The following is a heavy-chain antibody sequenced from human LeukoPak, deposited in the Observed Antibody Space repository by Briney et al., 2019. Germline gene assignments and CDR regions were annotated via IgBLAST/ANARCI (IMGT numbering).Heavy chain of an antibody. Sequence: GGSLRLSCAASGFTFSSYSMNWIRQAPGKGLEWVSSISSSTSYIYYADSVKGRFTISKDNAKNSLYLQMNSLRVEDTAVYYCARGRPHGNDYWGQGTLVTVSS. CDR2: ISSSTSYI. J-gene: IGHJ4*02. CDR3: ARGRPHGNDY. V-gene: IGHV3-21*01. D-gene: IGHD4-23*01. CDR1: GFTFSSYS.